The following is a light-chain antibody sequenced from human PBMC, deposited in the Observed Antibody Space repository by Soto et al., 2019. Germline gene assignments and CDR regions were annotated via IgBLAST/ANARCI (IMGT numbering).Light chain of an antibody. CDR1: QSVTSSY. CDR2: AAS. J-gene: IGKJ4*01. CDR3: HQYGSSPPT. V-gene: IGKV3-20*01. Sequence: EIVLTQSPGTLSLSPGERATLSCRASQSVTSSYLAWYQHKPGQAPRLLIYAASRRDTGIPDRFTGSGSGTDFTLTISRLGPDDVAVYYCHQYGSSPPTFGGGTKVEIK.